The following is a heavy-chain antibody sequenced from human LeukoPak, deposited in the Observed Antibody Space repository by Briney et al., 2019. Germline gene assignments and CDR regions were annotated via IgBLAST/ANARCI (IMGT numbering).Heavy chain of an antibody. D-gene: IGHD5-24*01. Sequence: GRSLRLSCAASGFTFSSYAMHWVRQAPGKGLEWVAVISYDGSNKYYADSVKGRFTISRDNSKNTLYLQMNSLRAEDTAVYYCARERRRDGYNYKDYWGQGTQVSVSS. CDR3: ARERRRDGYNYKDY. V-gene: IGHV3-30*04. CDR2: ISYDGSNK. J-gene: IGHJ4*02. CDR1: GFTFSSYA.